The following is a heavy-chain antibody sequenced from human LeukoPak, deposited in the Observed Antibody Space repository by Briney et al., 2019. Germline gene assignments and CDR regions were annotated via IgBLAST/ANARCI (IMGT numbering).Heavy chain of an antibody. V-gene: IGHV3-7*01. D-gene: IGHD2-8*01. CDR3: TRDRDSHDNGAFYDALEI. CDR1: GFTFISYA. CDR2: IQKDATDK. J-gene: IGHJ3*02. Sequence: PGGSLRLSCVASGFTFISYAMTWVRQAPGKGLEWVANIQKDATDKNYVDSVKGRFTISIDDAQNSLYLQMGSLRDEDTAVYYCTRDRDSHDNGAFYDALEICGQGTMVTVSS.